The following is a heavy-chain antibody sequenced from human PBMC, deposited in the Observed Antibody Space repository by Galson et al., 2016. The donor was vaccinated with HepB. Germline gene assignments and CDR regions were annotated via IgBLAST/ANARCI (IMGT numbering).Heavy chain of an antibody. CDR3: AREGVTVDAFDI. J-gene: IGHJ3*02. Sequence: SLRLSCAASGFIFSGYWMHWVRQVPGKGLVWVSRIKSDGSSRTYADSVKGRFTISRDNAKSTLYLQMNSLRDDETAVYYCAREGVTVDAFDIWGQGTMVTVSS. CDR1: GFIFSGYW. CDR2: IKSDGSSR. D-gene: IGHD2-21*02. V-gene: IGHV3-74*01.